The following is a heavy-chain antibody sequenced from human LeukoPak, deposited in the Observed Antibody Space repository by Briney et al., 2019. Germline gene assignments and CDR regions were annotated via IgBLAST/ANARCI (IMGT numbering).Heavy chain of an antibody. D-gene: IGHD4-17*01. CDR3: AKVVGRYGDPRFDY. J-gene: IGHJ4*02. Sequence: GGSLRLSCAASGFTFSSYAMSWVRQAPGKGLEWVSAISGSGGSTYYADSVKGRFTISRDNSKNTLYLQMDSLRAEDTAVYYCAKVVGRYGDPRFDYWGQGTLVTVSS. V-gene: IGHV3-23*01. CDR1: GFTFSSYA. CDR2: ISGSGGST.